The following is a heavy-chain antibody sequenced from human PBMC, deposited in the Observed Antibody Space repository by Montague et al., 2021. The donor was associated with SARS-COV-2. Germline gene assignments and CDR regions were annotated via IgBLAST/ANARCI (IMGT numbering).Heavy chain of an antibody. CDR1: GFTFSSYA. D-gene: IGHD2-15*01. V-gene: IGHV3-23*01. Sequence: SLILSCAASGFTFSSYAMSWVRQAPGKGLEWVSAISGSGGSTYYADSVKGRFTISRDNSKNTLYLQMNSLRAEDTAVYYCAKRYCSGGSCYFGFDPWGQGTLVTVSS. CDR2: ISGSGGST. J-gene: IGHJ5*02. CDR3: AKRYCSGGSCYFGFDP.